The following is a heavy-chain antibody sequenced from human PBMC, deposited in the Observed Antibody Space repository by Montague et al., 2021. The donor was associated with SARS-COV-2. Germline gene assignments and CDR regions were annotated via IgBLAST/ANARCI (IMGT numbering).Heavy chain of an antibody. Sequence: SLRLSCAASGFTFTSYSMHWVRQAPGKGLEWLAIVSFNGAKQYYADSVNGRFTISRDNSKNTLFLQMNSLRAEDTAVYFCARVKTGPYVPIDFWGQGTTVTVSS. CDR1: GFTFTSYS. V-gene: IGHV3-30*04. D-gene: IGHD1-1*01. CDR3: ARVKTGPYVPIDF. CDR2: VSFNGAKQ. J-gene: IGHJ6*02.